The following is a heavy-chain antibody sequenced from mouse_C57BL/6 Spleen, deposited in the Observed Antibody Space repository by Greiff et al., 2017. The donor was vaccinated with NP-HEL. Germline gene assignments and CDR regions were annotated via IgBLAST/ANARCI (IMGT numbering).Heavy chain of an antibody. D-gene: IGHD1-1*01. CDR2: IWSGGST. J-gene: IGHJ1*03. CDR3: ARNNYGSSYWYFDV. CDR1: GFSFTSYG. Sequence: VQLQQSGPGLVQPSQSLSITCTVSGFSFTSYGVHWVRQSPGKGLEWLGVIWSGGSTDYNAAFISRLSISKVNSKSQVFFKINSLQADDTDIYYCARNNYGSSYWYFDVWGTGTTVTVSS. V-gene: IGHV2-2*01.